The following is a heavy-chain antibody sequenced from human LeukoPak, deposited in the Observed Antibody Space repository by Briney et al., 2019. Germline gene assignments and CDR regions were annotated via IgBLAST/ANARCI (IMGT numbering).Heavy chain of an antibody. D-gene: IGHD4-17*01. J-gene: IGHJ4*02. V-gene: IGHV3-53*01. Sequence: GGSLRLSCAASGFTVSSNYMSWVRQAPGKGLEWVSVFYSGGSTYYADSVKGRFTVSRDNSKNTLYLQMNSLRAEDTAVYYCARDHTPQLKSYGDYGLDYWGQGTLVTVSS. CDR2: FYSGGST. CDR3: ARDHTPQLKSYGDYGLDY. CDR1: GFTVSSNY.